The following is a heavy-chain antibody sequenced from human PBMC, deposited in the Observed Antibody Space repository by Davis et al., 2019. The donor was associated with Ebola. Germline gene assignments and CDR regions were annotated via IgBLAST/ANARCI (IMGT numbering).Heavy chain of an antibody. D-gene: IGHD6-13*01. CDR1: GFTFSSYS. CDR2: ISSSSSTI. V-gene: IGHV3-48*04. CDR3: AKDHLGGKAAAAGHFDY. Sequence: GESLKISCAASGFTFSSYSMNWVRQAPGKGLEWVSYISSSSSTIYYADSVKGRFTISRDNAKNSLYLQMNSLRAEDTAVYYCAKDHLGGKAAAAGHFDYWGQGTLVTVSS. J-gene: IGHJ4*02.